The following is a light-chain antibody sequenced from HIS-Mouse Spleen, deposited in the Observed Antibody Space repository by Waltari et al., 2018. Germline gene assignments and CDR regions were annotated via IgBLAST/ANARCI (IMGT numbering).Light chain of an antibody. CDR2: WAS. CDR3: QQYYSTRFT. Sequence: DIVMTQSPDSLAVSLGERATINCKSSQSVLYSSNNKNYLAWYQQKPGQHPKLLIYWASTRESGVPDRFSGSGSGTDFTLTISSLQAEDVAVYYCQQYYSTRFTFGPGTKVDIK. V-gene: IGKV4-1*01. CDR1: QSVLYSSNNKNY. J-gene: IGKJ3*01.